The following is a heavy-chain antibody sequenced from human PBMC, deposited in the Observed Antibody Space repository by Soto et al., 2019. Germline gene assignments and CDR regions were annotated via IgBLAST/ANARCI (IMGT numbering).Heavy chain of an antibody. J-gene: IGHJ4*02. CDR2: IWYDGSNK. CDR3: ASTSH. CDR1: GITFSSYG. V-gene: IGHV3-33*01. Sequence: QVQLVESGGGVFHPGRSLRLSCAASGITFSSYGMHWVRQAPGKGLEWVAVIWYDGSNKYYADSVKGRFTISRDNSKNMVYLQMNSLRVEDTAVYHCASTSHWGQGTLVTVSS.